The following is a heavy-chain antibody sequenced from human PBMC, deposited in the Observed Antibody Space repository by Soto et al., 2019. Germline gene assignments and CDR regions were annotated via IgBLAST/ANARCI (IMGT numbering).Heavy chain of an antibody. Sequence: QVQLQESGPGLVKPSETLSLTCTVSGGSISSYYWSWIRQPPGKGLEWIGYIYYSGSTNYNPSLKSRVTISVDTSKNPFSLKLSSVTAADTAVYYCARTGAGTGLIWFDPWGQGTLVTVSS. J-gene: IGHJ5*02. CDR2: IYYSGST. CDR3: ARTGAGTGLIWFDP. D-gene: IGHD6-19*01. CDR1: GGSISSYY. V-gene: IGHV4-59*01.